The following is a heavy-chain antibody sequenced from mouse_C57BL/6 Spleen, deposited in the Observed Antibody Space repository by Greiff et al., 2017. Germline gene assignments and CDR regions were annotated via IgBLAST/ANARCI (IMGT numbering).Heavy chain of an antibody. CDR2: IYPGGGYT. CDR1: GYTFTNYW. Sequence: VQLVESGAELVRPGTSVKMSCKASGYTFTNYWIGWAKQRPGHGLEWIGDIYPGGGYTNYNEKFKGKATLTADKSSSTAYMQFSSLTSEDSAIYYCARSSLAFDYWGQGTTLTVSS. V-gene: IGHV1-63*01. J-gene: IGHJ2*01. CDR3: ARSSLAFDY. D-gene: IGHD6-2*01.